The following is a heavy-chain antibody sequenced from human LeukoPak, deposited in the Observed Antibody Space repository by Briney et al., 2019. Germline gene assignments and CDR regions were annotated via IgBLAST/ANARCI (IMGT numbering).Heavy chain of an antibody. CDR2: VSGSGGST. Sequence: GGSLILSCAASGFTFRRYAMSSVRQAPGKGLDWVSAVSGSGGSTYYADSVKGLFTISRDNSKNTLYLQMNSLRAEDTAVYYCARRMIRGVNHDAFDLWGQGTMVTVSS. D-gene: IGHD3-10*01. J-gene: IGHJ3*01. CDR3: ARRMIRGVNHDAFDL. CDR1: GFTFRRYA. V-gene: IGHV3-23*01.